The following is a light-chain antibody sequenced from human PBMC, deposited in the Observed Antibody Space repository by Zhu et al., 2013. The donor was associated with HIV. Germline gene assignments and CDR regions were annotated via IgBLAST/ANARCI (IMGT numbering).Light chain of an antibody. Sequence: QSVLTQPPSVSGAPGQRVTISCSGSGANIGAGYDVHWYQQLPGTAPKLLTYGNSNRPSGVPDRFSGSKSGTSASLAITGLQAEDEADYYCQSYDSSLSGSDVVFGGGTKLTVL. CDR3: QSYDSSLSGSDVV. CDR1: GANIGAGYD. V-gene: IGLV1-40*01. J-gene: IGLJ2*01. CDR2: GNS.